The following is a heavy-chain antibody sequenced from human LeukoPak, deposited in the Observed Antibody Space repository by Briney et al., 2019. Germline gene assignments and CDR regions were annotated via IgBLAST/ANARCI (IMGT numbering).Heavy chain of an antibody. CDR2: IYTSSST. CDR1: GFSVSSTY. D-gene: IGHD3-10*01. J-gene: IGHJ5*02. Sequence: GGSLRLSCAASGFSVSSTYMSWVRQAPGKGLEWVSLIYTSSSTFYAASVMGRFTISRDNSKNTLFLQMNSLRAEDSAVYYCTRDRAGTQSWVEFDLWGQGTLVTVSS. V-gene: IGHV3-66*03. CDR3: TRDRAGTQSWVEFDL.